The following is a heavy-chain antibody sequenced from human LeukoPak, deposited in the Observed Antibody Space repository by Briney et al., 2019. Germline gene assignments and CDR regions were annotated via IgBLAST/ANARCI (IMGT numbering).Heavy chain of an antibody. Sequence: ASVKVSCKASGYTFTSYDINWVRQAPGQGLEWMGWINPNSGGTNYAQKFQGRVTMTRDTSISTAYMELSRLRSDDTAVYYCARESFQSWFDPWGQGTLVTVSS. V-gene: IGHV1-2*02. CDR3: ARESFQSWFDP. CDR1: GYTFTSYD. J-gene: IGHJ5*02. CDR2: INPNSGGT. D-gene: IGHD3-10*01.